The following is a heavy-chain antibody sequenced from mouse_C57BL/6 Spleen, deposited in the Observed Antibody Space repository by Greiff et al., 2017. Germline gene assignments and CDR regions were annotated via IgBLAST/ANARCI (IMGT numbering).Heavy chain of an antibody. CDR2: INPNYGTT. Sequence: VQLQQSGPELVKPGASVKISCKASGYSFTDYNMNWVKQSNGKSLEWIGGINPNYGTTSYNQKFKGKATLTVDQSSSTAYMQLNSRTSEDSAVYYWARWAYGSSYVMDYWGQGTSVTVSS. CDR1: GYSFTDYN. D-gene: IGHD1-1*01. CDR3: ARWAYGSSYVMDY. J-gene: IGHJ4*01. V-gene: IGHV1-39*01.